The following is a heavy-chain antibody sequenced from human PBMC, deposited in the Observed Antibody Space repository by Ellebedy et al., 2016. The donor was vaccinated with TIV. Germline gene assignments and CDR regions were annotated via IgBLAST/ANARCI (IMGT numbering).Heavy chain of an antibody. V-gene: IGHV3-11*01. CDR2: ISHTGGTV. Sequence: GESLKISXEVSIPRFSDFYMAWVRQAPGKGPECLSYISHTGGTVYYAESVEGRFTISRDNARNSLFLQMNSLRDDDTAVYYCARVYDFGASEALDKWGQGTRVTVSS. D-gene: IGHD4/OR15-4a*01. CDR3: ARVYDFGASEALDK. J-gene: IGHJ3*02. CDR1: IPRFSDFY.